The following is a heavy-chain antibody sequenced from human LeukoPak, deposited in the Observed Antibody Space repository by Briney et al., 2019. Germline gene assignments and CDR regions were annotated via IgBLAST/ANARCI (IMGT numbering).Heavy chain of an antibody. V-gene: IGHV4-34*01. Sequence: PSETLSLTCAVYGGSFSGYYWSWIRQPPGKGLQGIGEINHSGSTNYNPSLKSRVTISVDTSQNQLSLKLSSVTAADTAVYYCARGLRYRKYQLLGPYYFDYWGQGTLVTVSS. CDR1: GGSFSGYY. D-gene: IGHD2-2*01. CDR3: ARGLRYRKYQLLGPYYFDY. CDR2: INHSGST. J-gene: IGHJ4*02.